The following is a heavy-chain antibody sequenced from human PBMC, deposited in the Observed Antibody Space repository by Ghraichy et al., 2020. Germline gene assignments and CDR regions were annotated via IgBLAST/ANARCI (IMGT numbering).Heavy chain of an antibody. CDR2: IYYSGST. CDR3: ASSPGGGYVAREIFA. D-gene: IGHD5-12*01. J-gene: IGHJ5*02. V-gene: IGHV4-59*01. Sequence: SETLSLTCTVSGGAINSYYWSWIRQPPGKGLEWIGYIYYSGSTNYNPALKSRMTISVDTSKNQFSLKLYSVTAADTAVYYCASSPGGGYVAREIFAWGQGTLVTVSS. CDR1: GGAINSYY.